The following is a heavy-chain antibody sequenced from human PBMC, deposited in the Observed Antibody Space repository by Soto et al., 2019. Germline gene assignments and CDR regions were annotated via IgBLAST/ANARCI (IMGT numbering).Heavy chain of an antibody. CDR2: INPSGGST. V-gene: IGHV1-46*01. Sequence: QVQLVQSGAEVKKPGASVKVSCKASGYTFTDYYIHWVRQAPGQGLEWMGMINPSGGSTDYAQKFRGRVSMTRAPSTGTVYMELSSLRSEDTAVYYCARPPFPGCINAVCYPFDYWGQGTLVTVSS. D-gene: IGHD2-8*01. J-gene: IGHJ4*02. CDR1: GYTFTDYY. CDR3: ARPPFPGCINAVCYPFDY.